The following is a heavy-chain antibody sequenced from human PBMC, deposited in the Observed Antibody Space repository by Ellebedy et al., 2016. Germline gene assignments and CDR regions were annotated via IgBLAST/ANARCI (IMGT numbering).Heavy chain of an antibody. J-gene: IGHJ6*02. CDR1: GFAFSTYW. D-gene: IGHD3-16*02. CDR2: IKQDGSEK. Sequence: GESLKISXAASGFAFSTYWMSWVRQAPGKGLEWVANIKQDGSEKYYVDSVKGRFTISRDNAKNSVYLQLNSLRVEDTGVYYCTSLSTNYGMDVWGQGTTVTVSS. V-gene: IGHV3-7*01. CDR3: TSLSTNYGMDV.